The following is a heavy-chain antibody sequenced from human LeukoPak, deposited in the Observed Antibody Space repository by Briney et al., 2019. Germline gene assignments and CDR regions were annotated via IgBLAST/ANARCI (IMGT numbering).Heavy chain of an antibody. V-gene: IGHV3-74*01. CDR1: GFTFNRFW. CDR3: AREDVDITVATSGAFDI. J-gene: IGHJ3*02. D-gene: IGHD6-19*01. CDR2: IISDGSST. Sequence: GGSLRLSCAASGFTFNRFWMHWVRHAPGKGLVWVSRIISDGSSTNYADSVKGRFTISRDNAKNTLYLQMNSLRAEDTALYYCAREDVDITVATSGAFDIWGQGTMVTVSS.